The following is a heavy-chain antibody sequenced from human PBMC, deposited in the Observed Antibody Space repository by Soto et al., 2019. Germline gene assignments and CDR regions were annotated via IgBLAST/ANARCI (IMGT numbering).Heavy chain of an antibody. Sequence: QITLKESGPSLVKPTQTLTLTCTFSGFSLSTSGVGVGWIRQPPGKALAWLALIYWDDDKRYSPSLKSRLTITKDTSKNQVVLTMTNMDPVDTATYYCAHRRLSYGGNYYWGQGTLVTVSS. V-gene: IGHV2-5*02. CDR3: AHRRLSYGGNYY. CDR1: GFSLSTSGVG. J-gene: IGHJ4*02. CDR2: IYWDDDK. D-gene: IGHD2-21*01.